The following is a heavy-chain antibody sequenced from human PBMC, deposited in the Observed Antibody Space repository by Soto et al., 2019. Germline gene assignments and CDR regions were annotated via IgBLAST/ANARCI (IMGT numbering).Heavy chain of an antibody. CDR2: ISGSGGST. J-gene: IGHJ3*02. Sequence: GVSLRLSCAASGFTFISYAMSWVRQAPGKGLEWVSAISGSGGSTYYADSVKGRFTISSNNYTNTLYLQMKRLKAEDPALYYGAKGGLWDAVDIWGQGTMLTVSS. D-gene: IGHD3-16*01. CDR1: GFTFISYA. V-gene: IGHV3-23*01. CDR3: AKGGLWDAVDI.